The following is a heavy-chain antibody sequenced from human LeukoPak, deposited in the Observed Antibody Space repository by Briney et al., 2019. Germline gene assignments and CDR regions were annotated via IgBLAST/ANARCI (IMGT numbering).Heavy chain of an antibody. CDR2: ISDSGGST. D-gene: IGHD3-22*01. V-gene: IGHV3-23*01. J-gene: IGHJ4*02. CDR3: AKRGVVIRVILVGFHKEAYYFDS. Sequence: GGSLRLSCAVSGITLSNYSMSWVRQAPGKGLEWVAGISDSGGSTNYADSVKGRFTISRDNPKNTLYLQMNSLRAEDTAVYFCAKRGVVIRVILVGFHKEAYYFDSWGQGALVTVSS. CDR1: GITLSNYS.